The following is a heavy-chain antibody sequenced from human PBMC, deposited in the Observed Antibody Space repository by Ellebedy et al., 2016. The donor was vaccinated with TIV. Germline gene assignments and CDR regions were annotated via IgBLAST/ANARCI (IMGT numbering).Heavy chain of an antibody. V-gene: IGHV3-23*01. CDR3: AKPMGPGGRFDAFDI. J-gene: IGHJ3*02. CDR1: GLTFSNYA. D-gene: IGHD3-16*01. CDR2: ITGIGTST. Sequence: GGSLRLXCAASGLTFSNYAMSWVRQAPGKGLEWVSAITGIGTSTYYADSVKGRFTISRDNSKNTLSLQMNSLRADDTAIYYCAKPMGPGGRFDAFDIWGQGTLVTVSS.